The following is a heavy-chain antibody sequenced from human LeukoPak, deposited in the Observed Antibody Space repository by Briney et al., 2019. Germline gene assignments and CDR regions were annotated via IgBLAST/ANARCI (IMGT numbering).Heavy chain of an antibody. CDR1: GGTFSSYA. D-gene: IGHD3-3*01. J-gene: IGHJ4*02. Sequence: GASVKVSCKASGGTFSSYAISWVRQAPGQGLEWMGGIIPIFGTANYAQKFQGRVTITADESTSTAYMELSSLKASDTAMYYCARKAAEYYDFWSGWDYWGQGTLVTVSS. CDR3: ARKAAEYYDFWSGWDY. V-gene: IGHV1-69*01. CDR2: IIPIFGTA.